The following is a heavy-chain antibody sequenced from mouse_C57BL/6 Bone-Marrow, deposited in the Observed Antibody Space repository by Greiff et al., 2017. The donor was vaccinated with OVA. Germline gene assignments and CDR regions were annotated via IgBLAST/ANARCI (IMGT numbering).Heavy chain of an antibody. CDR1: GYTFTTYP. CDR3: ARRRRTGKGAYYFDY. D-gene: IGHD4-1*01. J-gene: IGHJ2*01. Sequence: VMLVESGAELVKPGASVKMSCKASGYTFTTYPIEWMKQNHGKSLEWIGNFHPYNDDTKYNEKFKGKATLTVEKSSSTVYLELSRLTSDDSAVYYCARRRRTGKGAYYFDYGGQGTTLTVSS. V-gene: IGHV1-47*01. CDR2: FHPYNDDT.